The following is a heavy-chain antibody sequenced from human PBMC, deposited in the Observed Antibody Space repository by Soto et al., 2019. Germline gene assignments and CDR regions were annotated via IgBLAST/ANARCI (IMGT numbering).Heavy chain of an antibody. CDR3: ARVWDPYNWFDP. CDR2: IFYSGST. J-gene: IGHJ5*02. V-gene: IGHV4-30-4*01. Sequence: QVQLQESGPGLVKPSQTLSLTCTVSGDSISSGHYYWSWIRQPPGKGLEWIGYIFYSGSTYYNPSLKSRVTISVDTSKNQFSLKLSSVTAADTAVYYCARVWDPYNWFDPWGQGTLVTVSS. D-gene: IGHD1-26*01. CDR1: GDSISSGHYY.